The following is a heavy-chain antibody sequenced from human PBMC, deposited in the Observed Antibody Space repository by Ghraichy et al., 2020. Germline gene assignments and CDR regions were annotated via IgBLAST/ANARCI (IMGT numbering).Heavy chain of an antibody. D-gene: IGHD3-3*01. V-gene: IGHV3-30*02. CDR1: GFTFSSYG. Sequence: GGSLRLSCAASGFTFSSYGMHWVRQAPGKGLEWVAFIRYDGCNKYYADSVKGRFTISRDNSKNTLYLQMNSLRAEDTVVYYCAKDSGRNYDFWSGLAFDIWGQGTMVTVSS. CDR3: AKDSGRNYDFWSGLAFDI. J-gene: IGHJ3*02. CDR2: IRYDGCNK.